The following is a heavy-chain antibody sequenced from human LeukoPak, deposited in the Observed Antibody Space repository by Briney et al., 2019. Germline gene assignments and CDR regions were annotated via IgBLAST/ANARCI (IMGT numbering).Heavy chain of an antibody. CDR2: INWNGGST. J-gene: IGHJ4*02. D-gene: IGHD3-3*01. CDR1: GFTFSSYG. Sequence: GGSLRLSCAASGFTFSSYGMHWVRQAPGKGLEWVSGINWNGGSTGYADSVKGRFTISRDNAKNSLYLQMNSLRAEDTAVYYCARNINFWSGYDYWGQGTLVTVSS. V-gene: IGHV3-20*04. CDR3: ARNINFWSGYDY.